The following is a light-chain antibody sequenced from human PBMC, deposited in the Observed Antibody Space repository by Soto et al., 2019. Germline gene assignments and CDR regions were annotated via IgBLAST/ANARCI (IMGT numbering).Light chain of an antibody. Sequence: DIQMTQSSSSLSASVGDRVTITCRASQSISSYLNWYQQKPGKAPKLLIYAASSLQSGVPSRFSGSGSGTDFTLTISRLEPEDFAVYYCQQYGSSRTFGQGTKVDIK. V-gene: IGKV1-39*01. CDR1: QSISSY. CDR2: AAS. J-gene: IGKJ1*01. CDR3: QQYGSSRT.